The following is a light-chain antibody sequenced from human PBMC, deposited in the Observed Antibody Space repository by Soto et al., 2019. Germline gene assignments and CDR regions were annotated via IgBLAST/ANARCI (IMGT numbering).Light chain of an antibody. J-gene: IGKJ4*01. CDR2: AAS. CDR3: QYYNNWLAT. CDR1: QTISNT. Sequence: EVVMTQSPATLSVSPGDKVSLSCRANQTISNTLAWYQQKPGQAPRLLIYAASTRATGVSARFSGSGSETEFTLTISSLQSEDFTIYYCQYYNNWLATFGGGTKVDIK. V-gene: IGKV3-15*01.